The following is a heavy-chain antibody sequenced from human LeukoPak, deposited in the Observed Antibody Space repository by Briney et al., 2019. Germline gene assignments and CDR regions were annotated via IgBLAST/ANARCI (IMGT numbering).Heavy chain of an antibody. D-gene: IGHD3-10*01. J-gene: IGHJ6*03. CDR2: IYHSGST. Sequence: PSETLSLTCIVSNYSISSGYFWGWIRQPPGKGLEWIGSIYHSGSTYYNPSLRSRVTISVDTSKNQFSLKLSSVTAADTAVYYCARDRMVRGWDYYYMDVWGKGTTVTISS. V-gene: IGHV4-38-2*02. CDR1: NYSISSGYF. CDR3: ARDRMVRGWDYYYMDV.